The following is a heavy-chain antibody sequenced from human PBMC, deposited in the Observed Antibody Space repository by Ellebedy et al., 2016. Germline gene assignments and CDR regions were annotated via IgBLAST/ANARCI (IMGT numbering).Heavy chain of an antibody. CDR3: ARDPVTTVTTYYYYYGMDV. V-gene: IGHV1-18*04. D-gene: IGHD4-17*01. CDR2: ISAYNGNT. J-gene: IGHJ6*02. Sequence: ASVKVSCKASGYTFTSYGISWVRQAPGQGLEWMGWISAYNGNTNYAQKLRGRVTMTTDTSTSTAYMELRSLRSDDTAVYYCARDPVTTVTTYYYYYGMDVWGQGTTVTVSS. CDR1: GYTFTSYG.